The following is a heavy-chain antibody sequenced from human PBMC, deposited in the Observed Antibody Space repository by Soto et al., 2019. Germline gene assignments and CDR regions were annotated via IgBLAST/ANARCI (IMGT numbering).Heavy chain of an antibody. CDR3: ARGQEVDKVDY. V-gene: IGHV4-30-4*08. J-gene: IGHJ4*02. CDR1: GGSISSAGYY. Sequence: SETLSLTCTVSGGSISSAGYYWSWNRQHPGKGLEWIGHIYNSGSTYSNPSLRGRVTMSVDTSKNQFSLKLNSVTAADTAVYYGARGQEVDKVDYRAKGTLVTVS. CDR2: IYNSGST. D-gene: IGHD2-15*01.